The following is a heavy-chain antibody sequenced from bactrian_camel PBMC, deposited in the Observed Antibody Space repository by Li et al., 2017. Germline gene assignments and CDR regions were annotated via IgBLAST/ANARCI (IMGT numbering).Heavy chain of an antibody. CDR2: IDSDGIA. CDR1: GSIYSDAC. V-gene: IGHV3S53*01. J-gene: IGHJ4*01. Sequence: HVQLVESGGGSVQAGGFLRLSCVASGSIYSDACVGWLRQAPGKEREGVAAIDSDGIASYADSVKGRFTISRDNAKNTLYLQLNSLKSEDASVYYCATQGEWAYINWGQGTQVTVS. D-gene: IGHD1*01. CDR3: ATQGEWAYIN.